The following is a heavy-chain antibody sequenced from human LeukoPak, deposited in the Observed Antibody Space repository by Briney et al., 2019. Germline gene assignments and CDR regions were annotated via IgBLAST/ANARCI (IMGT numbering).Heavy chain of an antibody. V-gene: IGHV4-31*03. CDR2: IHPSGML. Sequence: PSETLSLTCTVSGASFSSGDQYWNWIRQSPGKGLEWIGSIHPSGMLYNNPSLESRVTILIDTSKNQFSLNLNSVTAADTAVYFCSRGLDSRKLGYWGQGTLVTVSS. CDR3: SRGLDSRKLGY. CDR1: GASFSSGDQY. J-gene: IGHJ4*02. D-gene: IGHD3-22*01.